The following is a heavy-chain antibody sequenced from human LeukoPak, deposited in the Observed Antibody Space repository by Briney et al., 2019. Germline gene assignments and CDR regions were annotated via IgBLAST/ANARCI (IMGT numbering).Heavy chain of an antibody. CDR1: GFTFSSYA. CDR3: AKDRGYSSSFDY. CDR2: ISGSGGST. V-gene: IGHV3-23*01. J-gene: IGHJ4*02. D-gene: IGHD6-6*01. Sequence: GGSPRLSCAASGFTFSSYAMSWVRQAPGKGLEWVSAISGSGGSTYYADSVKGRFTISRDNSKNTLYLQMNSLRAEDTAVYYCAKDRGYSSSFDYWGQGTLVTVSS.